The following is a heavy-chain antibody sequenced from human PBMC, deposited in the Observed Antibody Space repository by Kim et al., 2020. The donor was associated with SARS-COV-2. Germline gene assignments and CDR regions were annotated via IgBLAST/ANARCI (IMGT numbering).Heavy chain of an antibody. D-gene: IGHD3-3*01. V-gene: IGHV3-74*01. CDR1: GFTFSSYW. CDR3: ARGMAVDFWSGYLNWFDP. CDR2: INSDGSST. J-gene: IGHJ5*02. Sequence: GGSLRLSCAASGFTFSSYWMHWVRQAPGKGLVWVSRINSDGSSTSYADSVKGRFTISRDNAKNTLYLQMNSLRAEDTAVYYCARGMAVDFWSGYLNWFDPWGQGTLVTVSS.